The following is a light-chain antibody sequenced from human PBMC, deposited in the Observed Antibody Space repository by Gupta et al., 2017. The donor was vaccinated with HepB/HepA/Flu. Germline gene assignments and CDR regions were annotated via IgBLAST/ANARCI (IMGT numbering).Light chain of an antibody. CDR2: GAS. CDR1: QSVSSS. V-gene: IGKV3-15*01. J-gene: IGKJ1*01. Sequence: EIVMTQSPATLSVSPGERATLSCRASQSVSSSLAWYQQKPGQAPRLLIYGASTRATGIPARFSGSGSGTEFTLTISSLQSEDFAVYYCQQDNNWLRTFGQGTKVEIK. CDR3: QQDNNWLRT.